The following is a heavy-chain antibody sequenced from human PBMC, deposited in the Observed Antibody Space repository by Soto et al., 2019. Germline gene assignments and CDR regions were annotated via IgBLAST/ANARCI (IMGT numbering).Heavy chain of an antibody. CDR2: INHRGSA. V-gene: IGHV4-4*02. Sequence: SETLSLTCAVSGASVSSTYWWSWVRQPPGKGPEWIGEINHRGSANYNPSLKSRVTMSLDISKSQFSLKLSSVTAADTAVYYCASTDYSDSSGYSYWGQGTLVTSPQ. CDR3: ASTDYSDSSGYSY. D-gene: IGHD3-22*01. J-gene: IGHJ4*02. CDR1: GASVSSTYW.